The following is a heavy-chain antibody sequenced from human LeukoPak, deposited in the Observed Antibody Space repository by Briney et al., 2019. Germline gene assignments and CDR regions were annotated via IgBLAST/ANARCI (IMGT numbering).Heavy chain of an antibody. V-gene: IGHV3-7*01. CDR3: QFGSGSYYNIPDNWFDP. Sequence: GGSLRLSCAASGFTFDKAWMTWVRQAPGKGLEWVANIKQDGSEKYYVDSVKGRFTISRDNAKNSLYLQMNSLRGEDTAVYYCQFGSGSYYNIPDNWFDPWGQGTLVTVSS. CDR1: GFTFDKAW. J-gene: IGHJ5*02. D-gene: IGHD3-10*01. CDR2: IKQDGSEK.